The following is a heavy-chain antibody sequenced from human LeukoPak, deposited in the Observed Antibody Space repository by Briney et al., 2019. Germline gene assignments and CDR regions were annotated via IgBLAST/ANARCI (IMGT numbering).Heavy chain of an antibody. CDR1: GGSLSSDDFY. J-gene: IGHJ6*03. Sequence: PSQTLSLTCTVSGGSLSSDDFYWSWIRQPAGKGLEWIGRVYTSGSTNYNPSLRSRVTISVDTSKNQFSLKLSSVPAADTAVYCCARDFRETQRRAMRRYYYYYMDVWGKGTTVTVSS. V-gene: IGHV4-61*02. D-gene: IGHD3-10*01. CDR2: VYTSGST. CDR3: ARDFRETQRRAMRRYYYYYMDV.